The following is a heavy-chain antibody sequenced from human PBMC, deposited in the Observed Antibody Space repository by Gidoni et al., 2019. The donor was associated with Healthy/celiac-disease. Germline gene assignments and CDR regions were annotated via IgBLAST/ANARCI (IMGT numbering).Heavy chain of an antibody. Sequence: EVQLVESGGGLVQPGGSLRLSCAASGFTFSSYSMNWVRQAPGKGLEWVSYISSSSSTIYYADSVKGRFTIARDNAKNSLYLQMNSLRAEDTAVYYCARDCSSTSCLGPWSPVYYYYYGMDVWGQGTTVTVSS. CDR1: GFTFSSYS. V-gene: IGHV3-48*01. CDR3: ARDCSSTSCLGPWSPVYYYYYGMDV. J-gene: IGHJ6*02. CDR2: ISSSSSTI. D-gene: IGHD2-2*01.